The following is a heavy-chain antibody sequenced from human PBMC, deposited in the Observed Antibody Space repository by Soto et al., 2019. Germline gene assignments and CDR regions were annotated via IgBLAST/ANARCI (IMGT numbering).Heavy chain of an antibody. CDR1: GGPFSRYY. D-gene: IGHD2-15*01. V-gene: IGHV4-34*01. J-gene: IGHJ6*02. CDR3: AGDNVVVNPIRYYHYGMDV. CDR2: IHHSGNA. Sequence: SETLSLTCGVHGGPFSRYYWTWIRQTPGKGLEWIGEIHHSGNANYNPALQSRVSLSVDTSKNQFSLKLTSVTVADTATYYCAGDNVVVNPIRYYHYGMDVWGQGTTVTVS.